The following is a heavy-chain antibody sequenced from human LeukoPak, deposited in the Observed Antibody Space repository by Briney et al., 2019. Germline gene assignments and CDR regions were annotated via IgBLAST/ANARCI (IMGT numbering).Heavy chain of an antibody. Sequence: PSETLSLTCTVSGGSITSNSYYWAWIRQPPGKGLEWIGTIHYSGNTYYNPSLKSRVTMSVDTSKNQFSLKLSSVTAADTAVYYCARDGYSGNDGLWGQGSLVTVSS. CDR2: IHYSGNT. V-gene: IGHV4-39*07. CDR1: GGSITSNSYY. D-gene: IGHD5-12*01. J-gene: IGHJ4*02. CDR3: ARDGYSGNDGL.